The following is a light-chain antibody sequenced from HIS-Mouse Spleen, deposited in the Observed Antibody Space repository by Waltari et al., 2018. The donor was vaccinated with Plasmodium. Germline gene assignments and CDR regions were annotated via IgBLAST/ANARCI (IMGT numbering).Light chain of an antibody. CDR3: QQRSNWPIT. Sequence: EIVLTQSPATLSLSPGERATLSCRASQRVSSYLAWYQQKPGQAPRLLIYDASNRATGIPARFSGSGSGTDFTLTISSLDPEDFAVYYCQQRSNWPITFGPGTKVDIK. V-gene: IGKV3-11*01. CDR1: QRVSSY. J-gene: IGKJ3*01. CDR2: DAS.